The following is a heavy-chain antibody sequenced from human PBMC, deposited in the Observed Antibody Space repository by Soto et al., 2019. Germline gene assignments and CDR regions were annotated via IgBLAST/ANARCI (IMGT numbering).Heavy chain of an antibody. Sequence: SVKVSCKASGGTFSSYAISWVRQAPGQGLEWMGGIIPIFGTANYAQKFQGRVTITADESTSTAYMELSSLRSEDTAVYYCARGRRVRGVIINYYYYGMDVWGQGTTVTVSS. CDR1: GGTFSSYA. D-gene: IGHD3-10*01. CDR3: ARGRRVRGVIINYYYYGMDV. CDR2: IIPIFGTA. J-gene: IGHJ6*02. V-gene: IGHV1-69*13.